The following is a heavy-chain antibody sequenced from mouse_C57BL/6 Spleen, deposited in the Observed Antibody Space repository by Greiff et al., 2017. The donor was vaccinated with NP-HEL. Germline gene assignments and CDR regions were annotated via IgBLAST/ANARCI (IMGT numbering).Heavy chain of an antibody. CDR1: GFTFTDYY. V-gene: IGHV7-3*01. CDR3: ASPLYSNYPAWFAY. Sequence: EVMLVESGGGLVQPGGSLSLSCAASGFTFTDYYMSWVRQPPGKALEWLGFIRNKANGYTTEYSASVKGRFTISRDNSQSILYLQMNALRAEDSATYYCASPLYSNYPAWFAYWGQGTLVTVSA. D-gene: IGHD2-5*01. CDR2: IRNKANGYTT. J-gene: IGHJ3*01.